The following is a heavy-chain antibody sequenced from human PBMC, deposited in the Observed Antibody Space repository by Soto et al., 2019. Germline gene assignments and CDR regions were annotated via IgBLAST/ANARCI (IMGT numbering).Heavy chain of an antibody. D-gene: IGHD3-22*01. J-gene: IGHJ3*01. CDR2: ISGSGGST. CDR3: AKDLREISNDSSGH. Sequence: GGSLRLSCAASGFTFSSYSMSWVRQAPGKGLEWVSAISGSGGSTYYADSVKGRFTISRDNSKNTLYLQMNSLRAEDTAVYYCAKDLREISNDSSGHWGQGTMVTVSS. CDR1: GFTFSSYS. V-gene: IGHV3-23*01.